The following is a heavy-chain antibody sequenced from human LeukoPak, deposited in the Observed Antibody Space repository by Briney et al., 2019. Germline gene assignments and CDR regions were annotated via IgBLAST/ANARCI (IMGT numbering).Heavy chain of an antibody. CDR1: GFTFDDYA. J-gene: IGHJ4*02. D-gene: IGHD3-9*01. CDR2: ISWNSGSI. CDR3: AKVHLRYFDWSSPDY. Sequence: GGSLRLSCAASGFTFDDYAMHWVRQAPGKGLEWVSGISWNSGSIGYADSVKGRFTISRDNAKNSLYLQMNSLRAEDTALYYCAKVHLRYFDWSSPDYWGQGTLVTVSS. V-gene: IGHV3-9*01.